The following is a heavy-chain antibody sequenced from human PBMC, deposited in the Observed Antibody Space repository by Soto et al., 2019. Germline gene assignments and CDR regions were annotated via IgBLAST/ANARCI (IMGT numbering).Heavy chain of an antibody. J-gene: IGHJ5*02. D-gene: IGHD1-1*01. V-gene: IGHV6-1*01. Sequence: QPLSLTCAISGASVSSNIAAWNWIRQSPSRGLEWLGRTYYRSTWYNDYAVSVRSRISVNPDTSKNQFSLQLNSVTPEDTAVYYCAREEAGTYNFDPCGQRTLVTVYS. CDR1: GASVSSNIAA. CDR2: TYYRSTWYN. CDR3: AREEAGTYNFDP.